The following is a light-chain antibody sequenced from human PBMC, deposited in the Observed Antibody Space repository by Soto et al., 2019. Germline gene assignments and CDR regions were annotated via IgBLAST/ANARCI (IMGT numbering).Light chain of an antibody. Sequence: EIVLTQSPATLSLSPGERATLSCRASQSVITSLAWYQQKPGQAPRLLVYDTSTRATGVPARFSGSRSGTEFTLTINSLQSEDFAVYYCQRYNNWPLTFGGGTKVDIK. V-gene: IGKV3-15*01. J-gene: IGKJ4*01. CDR1: QSVITS. CDR3: QRYNNWPLT. CDR2: DTS.